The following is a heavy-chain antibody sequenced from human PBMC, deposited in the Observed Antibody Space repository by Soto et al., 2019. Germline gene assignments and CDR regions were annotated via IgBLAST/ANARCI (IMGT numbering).Heavy chain of an antibody. J-gene: IGHJ2*01. D-gene: IGHD6-19*01. Sequence: EVQLLESGGGLVQPGGSLRLSCAASGFTFSTYTMSWVRQAPGKGMECVSAISGTGGSSSYTDSVKGRFTISRDNSKNTLSLQMDSLRAEDTARYYCAKRAVAGRNWYFDLWGRATLVTFSS. CDR2: ISGTGGSS. CDR3: AKRAVAGRNWYFDL. V-gene: IGHV3-23*01. CDR1: GFTFSTYT.